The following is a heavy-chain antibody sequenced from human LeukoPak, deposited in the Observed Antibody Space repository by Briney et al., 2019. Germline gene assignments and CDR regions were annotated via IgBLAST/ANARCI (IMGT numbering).Heavy chain of an antibody. V-gene: IGHV4-39*01. J-gene: IGHJ4*02. Sequence: SETLSLTCTVSGGSISSSSYYWGWIRQPPGKGLEWIGSIHYSGSTYYNPSLKSRVTISVDTSKNQFSLKLSSVTAADTAVYYCARQEVRGVIITLDYWGQGTLVTVSS. CDR1: GGSISSSSYY. D-gene: IGHD3-10*01. CDR2: IHYSGST. CDR3: ARQEVRGVIITLDY.